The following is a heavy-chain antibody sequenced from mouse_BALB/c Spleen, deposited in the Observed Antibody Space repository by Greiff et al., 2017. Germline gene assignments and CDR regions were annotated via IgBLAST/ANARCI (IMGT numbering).Heavy chain of an antibody. CDR2: IAPGSGGT. V-gene: IGHV1S41*01. J-gene: IGHJ4*01. Sequence: DLVKPGASVKLSCKASGYTFTSYWINWIKQRPGQGLEWIGRIAPGSGGTYYNEMFKGKATLTVDTSSSTAYIQLSSLSSEDSAVYCCARGYGDAMDYWGQGTSVTVSS. CDR3: ARGYGDAMDY. CDR1: GYTFTSYW. D-gene: IGHD2-10*02.